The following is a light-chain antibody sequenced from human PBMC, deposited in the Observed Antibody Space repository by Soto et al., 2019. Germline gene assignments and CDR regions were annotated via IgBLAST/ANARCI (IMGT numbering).Light chain of an antibody. CDR2: EAS. J-gene: IGKJ5*01. Sequence: IQMTQSPATLSASVGDRVTITCRASQSIIRWLTWYQQKPGKAPKLLIYEASNLESGVPSRFSGSGSGTEFTLTIGGLQPDDFATYYCQQFNSYPITFGQGTLLGIK. CDR1: QSIIRW. V-gene: IGKV1-5*01. CDR3: QQFNSYPIT.